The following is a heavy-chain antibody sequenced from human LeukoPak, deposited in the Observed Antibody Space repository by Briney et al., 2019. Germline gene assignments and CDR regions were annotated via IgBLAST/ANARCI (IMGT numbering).Heavy chain of an antibody. J-gene: IGHJ6*02. CDR1: GGTFSSYA. CDR2: IIPILGIA. V-gene: IGHV1-69*04. CDR3: ARVDVVGAPTDV. D-gene: IGHD2-15*01. Sequence: SVKVSCKASGGTFSSYAISWVRQAPGQGLEWMGRIIPILGIANYAQKFQGRVTITADKSTSTAYMELSSLRSEDTAVYYCARVDVVGAPTDVWGQGTTVTVSS.